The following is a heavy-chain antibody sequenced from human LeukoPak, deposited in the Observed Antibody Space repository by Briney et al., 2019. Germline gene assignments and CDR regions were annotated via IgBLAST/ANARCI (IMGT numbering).Heavy chain of an antibody. J-gene: IGHJ4*02. CDR3: ASFHKGKYYFDY. CDR1: GGSFSGYY. CDR2: INHSGST. V-gene: IGHV4-34*01. D-gene: IGHD3-10*01. Sequence: PSETLSLTCAVYGGSFSGYYWSWIRQPLGKGLEWIGEINHSGSTNYNPSLKSRVTISVDTSKNQFSLKLSSVTAADTAVYYCASFHKGKYYFDYWGQGTLVTVSS.